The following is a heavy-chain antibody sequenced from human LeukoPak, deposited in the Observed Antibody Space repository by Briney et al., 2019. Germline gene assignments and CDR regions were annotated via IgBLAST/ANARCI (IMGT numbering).Heavy chain of an antibody. V-gene: IGHV4-31*03. CDR1: GGSISSGGYY. J-gene: IGHJ4*02. Sequence: PSETLSLTCTVSGGSISSGGYYWSWIRQHPGKGLAWIGYIYYSGSTYYNPSLKSRVTISVDTSKNQFSLKLSSVTAADTAVYYCARVKRSYDSSGYYPASWGYFDYWGQGTLVTASS. D-gene: IGHD3-22*01. CDR3: ARVKRSYDSSGYYPASWGYFDY. CDR2: IYYSGST.